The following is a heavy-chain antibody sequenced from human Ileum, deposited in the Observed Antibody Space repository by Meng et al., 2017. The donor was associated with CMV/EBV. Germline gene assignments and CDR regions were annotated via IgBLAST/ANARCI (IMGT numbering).Heavy chain of an antibody. CDR3: ARGSDAGGYSDGWFEIDY. CDR2: INSDGSST. CDR1: GFTFSSYW. J-gene: IGHJ4*02. V-gene: IGHV3-74*01. D-gene: IGHD6-19*01. Sequence: GGSLRLSCAASGFTFSSYWMHWVRQAPGKGLVWVSRINSDGSSTSYADSVKGRFTISRDNAKNTLYLQMNSLRAEDTATYYCARGSDAGGYSDGWFEIDYWGQGNLVTVSS.